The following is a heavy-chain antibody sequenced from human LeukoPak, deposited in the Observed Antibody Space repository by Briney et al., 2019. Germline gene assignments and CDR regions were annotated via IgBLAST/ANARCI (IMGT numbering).Heavy chain of an antibody. CDR3: ARVTYYYDSSGPNAFDI. D-gene: IGHD3-22*01. J-gene: IGHJ3*02. Sequence: SETLSLTCAVYGGSFSGYYWSWTRQPPGKGLEWIGEINHSGSTNYNPSLKSRVTISVDTSKNQFSLKLSSVTAADTAVYYCARVTYYYDSSGPNAFDIWGQGTMVTVSS. CDR1: GGSFSGYY. V-gene: IGHV4-34*01. CDR2: INHSGST.